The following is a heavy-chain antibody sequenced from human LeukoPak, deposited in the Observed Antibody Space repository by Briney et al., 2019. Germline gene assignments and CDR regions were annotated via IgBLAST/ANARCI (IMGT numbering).Heavy chain of an antibody. J-gene: IGHJ6*04. CDR3: ARGRGYCSSTSCPQGYYYGMDV. V-gene: IGHV4-34*01. CDR2: INHSGST. Sequence: KPSETLSLTCAVYGGSFSGYYWSWIRQPPGEGLEWIGEINHSGSTNYNPSLKSRVTISVDTSKNQFSLKLSSVTAADTAVYYCARGRGYCSSTSCPQGYYYGMDVWGKGTTVTVSS. CDR1: GGSFSGYY. D-gene: IGHD2-2*01.